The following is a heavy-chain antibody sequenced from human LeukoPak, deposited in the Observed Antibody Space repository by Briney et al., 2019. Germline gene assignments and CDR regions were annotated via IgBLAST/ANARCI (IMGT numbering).Heavy chain of an antibody. CDR1: GDSISSYY. V-gene: IGHV4-59*01. Sequence: SGTLSLTCTVSGDSISSYYWSWIRQSPGKGLEWIAYIYHSGSTNYNPSLESRVTISVETSKNQFSLKLRSVTAADTAVYYCARGPWTEYFQYWGQGTLVTVSS. CDR3: ARGPWTEYFQY. J-gene: IGHJ1*01. D-gene: IGHD3/OR15-3a*01. CDR2: IYHSGST.